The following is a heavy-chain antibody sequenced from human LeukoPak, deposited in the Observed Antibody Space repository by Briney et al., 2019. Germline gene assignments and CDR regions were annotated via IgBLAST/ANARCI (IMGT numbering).Heavy chain of an antibody. CDR1: GFTFDDYA. CDR3: ARTYYDILTGYNPYFDY. Sequence: PGGSLRLSCAASGFTFDDYAMHWVRQAPGKGLEWVSGISWNSGSIGYADSVKGRFTISRDNAKNSLYLQMNSLRAEDTAVYYCARTYYDILTGYNPYFDYWGQGILVTVSS. CDR2: ISWNSGSI. D-gene: IGHD3-9*01. V-gene: IGHV3-9*01. J-gene: IGHJ4*02.